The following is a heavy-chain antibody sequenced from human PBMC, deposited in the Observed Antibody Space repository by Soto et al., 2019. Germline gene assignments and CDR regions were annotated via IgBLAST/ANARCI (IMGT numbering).Heavy chain of an antibody. CDR3: AKDLGMTTVTTDY. V-gene: IGHV3-30*18. Sequence: QVQLVESGGGVVQPGRSLGLSCAASGFTFSSYGMHWVRQAPGKGLEWVAVISYDGSNKYYADSVKGRFTISRDNSKNTLYLQMNSLRAEDTAVYYCAKDLGMTTVTTDYWGQGTLVTVSS. D-gene: IGHD4-17*01. J-gene: IGHJ4*02. CDR2: ISYDGSNK. CDR1: GFTFSSYG.